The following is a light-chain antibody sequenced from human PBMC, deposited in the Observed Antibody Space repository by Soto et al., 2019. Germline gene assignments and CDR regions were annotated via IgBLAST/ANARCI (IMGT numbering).Light chain of an antibody. CDR2: EVV. CDR1: KNDIGVYDF. J-gene: IGLJ1*01. V-gene: IGLV2-8*01. Sequence: QSVLTQPPSASGPPGQSVTISCTETKNDIGVYDFVSWYQHHPGKAPRLIIYEVVQRPSGVPYRFSGSKSGNTASLTVSGLQAADEADYFCKSYAGSNTYVFGSGTKVTVL. CDR3: KSYAGSNTYV.